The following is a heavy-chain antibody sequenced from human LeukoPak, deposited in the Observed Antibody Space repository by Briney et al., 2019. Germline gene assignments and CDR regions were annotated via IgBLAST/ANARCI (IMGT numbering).Heavy chain of an antibody. V-gene: IGHV3-7*02. CDR3: ARGDFWSGYEN. CDR2: IKQDGSEK. J-gene: IGHJ4*02. CDR1: GFTFSGYW. D-gene: IGHD3-3*01. Sequence: GGSLRLSCAASGFTFSGYWMSWVRQAPGKGLEWVANIKQDGSEKYYVDSVKGRFTISRDNAKSSLSLQLSSLRAEDTAVYYCARGDFWSGYENWGQGTLVTVSS.